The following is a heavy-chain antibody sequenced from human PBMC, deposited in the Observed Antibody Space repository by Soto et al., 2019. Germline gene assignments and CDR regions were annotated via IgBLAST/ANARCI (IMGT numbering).Heavy chain of an antibody. CDR1: GYTFTSYG. CDR2: ISAYNGNT. V-gene: IGHV1-18*01. Sequence: ASVKVSCKASGYTFTSYGISWVRQAPGQGLEWMGWISAYNGNTNYAQKLQGRVTMTTDTSTSTVYMELRSLRSDDTAVYYCARASGSSYCFDPWGQGTLVTVSS. J-gene: IGHJ5*02. D-gene: IGHD1-26*01. CDR3: ARASGSSYCFDP.